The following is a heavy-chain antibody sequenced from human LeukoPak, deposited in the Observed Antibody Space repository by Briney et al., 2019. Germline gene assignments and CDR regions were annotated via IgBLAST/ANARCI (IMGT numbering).Heavy chain of an antibody. Sequence: ASVKVSCKSSGYTFTGYYMHWVRQAPGQGLEWMGWINTNSGGTNYAQKFQGRVTMTRDTSISTAYMELSRLRSDDTAVYYCARDAPQYDFWSGYYSPFDPWGQGTLVTVSS. V-gene: IGHV1-2*02. CDR2: INTNSGGT. D-gene: IGHD3-3*01. CDR1: GYTFTGYY. CDR3: ARDAPQYDFWSGYYSPFDP. J-gene: IGHJ5*02.